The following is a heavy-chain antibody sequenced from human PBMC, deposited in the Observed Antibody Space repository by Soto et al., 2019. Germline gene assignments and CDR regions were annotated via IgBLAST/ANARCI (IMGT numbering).Heavy chain of an antibody. J-gene: IGHJ4*02. V-gene: IGHV3-33*01. D-gene: IGHD5-18*01. CDR2: IWYDGSNK. CDR3: ARDRIDTAMVRGEYYFDY. CDR1: GFTFSSYG. Sequence: GGSLRLSCAASGFTFSSYGMHWVRQATGKGLEWVAVIWYDGSNKYYADSVKGRFTISRDNSKNTLYLQMNSLRAEDTAVYYCARDRIDTAMVRGEYYFDYWGQGTLVTVS.